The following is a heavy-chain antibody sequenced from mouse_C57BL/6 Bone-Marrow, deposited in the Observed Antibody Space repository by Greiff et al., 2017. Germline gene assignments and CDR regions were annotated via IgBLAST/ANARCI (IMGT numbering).Heavy chain of an antibody. D-gene: IGHD1-1*01. CDR2: ISNLAYSI. V-gene: IGHV5-15*01. J-gene: IGHJ3*01. Sequence: EVQLVESGGGLVQPGGSLKLSCAASGFTFSDYGMAWVRQAPRKGPEWVAFISNLAYSIYYADTVTGRFTISRENAKNTLYLEMSSLRSEDTAMYYCARLGIYLWFADWGQGTLVTVSA. CDR3: ARLGIYLWFAD. CDR1: GFTFSDYG.